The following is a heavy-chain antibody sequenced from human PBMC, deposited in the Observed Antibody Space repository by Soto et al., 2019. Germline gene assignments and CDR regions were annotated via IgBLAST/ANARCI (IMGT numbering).Heavy chain of an antibody. J-gene: IGHJ6*02. CDR3: TREGSAPYYYYGMDA. Sequence: ASVKVSCKASGYTLTTYGISCVRQDPEQGLEWLGWINTHNGNTNYAQNLQGRVIMTADTSTSTAYMELRSLRSDDTAIYYCTREGSAPYYYYGMDAWGQGTTVTVSS. CDR2: INTHNGNT. V-gene: IGHV1-18*01. CDR1: GYTLTTYG. D-gene: IGHD3-10*01.